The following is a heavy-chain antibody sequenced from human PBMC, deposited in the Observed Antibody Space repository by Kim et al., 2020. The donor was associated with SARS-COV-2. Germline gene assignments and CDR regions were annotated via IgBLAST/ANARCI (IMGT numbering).Heavy chain of an antibody. CDR1: GFTFDDYA. D-gene: IGHD6-13*01. J-gene: IGHJ3*02. V-gene: IGHV3-9*01. CDR2: ISWNSGSI. CDR3: AKADPVGSWYCAFDI. Sequence: GGSLRLSCAASGFTFDDYAMHWVRQAPGKGLEWVSGISWNSGSIGYADSVKGRFTISRDNAKNSLYLQMNSLRAEDTALYYCAKADPVGSWYCAFDIWGQGTMVTVSS.